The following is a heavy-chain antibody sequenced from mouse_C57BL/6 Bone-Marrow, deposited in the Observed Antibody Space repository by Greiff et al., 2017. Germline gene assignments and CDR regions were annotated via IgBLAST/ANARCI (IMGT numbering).Heavy chain of an antibody. CDR1: GFTFSSYG. V-gene: IGHV5-6*01. CDR2: ISSGGGST. Sequence: EVKLVESGGDLVKPGGSLKLSCAASGFTFSSYGMSWVRQTPDKRLEWVATISSGGGSTYYPDSVKGRFTISIDNAKNTLYLQMSSLKSEDTAMYYCARIYSWYFDVWGTGITVTVSS. CDR3: ARIYSWYFDV. J-gene: IGHJ1*03. D-gene: IGHD1-1*01.